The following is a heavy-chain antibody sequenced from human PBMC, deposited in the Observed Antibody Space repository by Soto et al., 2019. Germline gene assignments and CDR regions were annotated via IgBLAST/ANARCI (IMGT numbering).Heavy chain of an antibody. Sequence: GASVKVSCKASGYTFTSYGISWVRQAPGQGLEWMGWISAYNGNTNYAQKLQGRVTVTTDTSTSTAYMELRSLRSDDTAVYYCVAERYFDGTRVDAFYIWGQGTIVTVSS. CDR1: GYTFTSYG. J-gene: IGHJ3*02. CDR3: VAERYFDGTRVDAFYI. CDR2: ISAYNGNT. D-gene: IGHD3-9*01. V-gene: IGHV1-18*01.